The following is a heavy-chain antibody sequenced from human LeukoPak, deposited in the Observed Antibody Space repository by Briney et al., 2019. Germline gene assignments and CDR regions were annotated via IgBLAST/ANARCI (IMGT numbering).Heavy chain of an antibody. Sequence: GGSLRLSCAASGFTFDDYAMHWVRQAPGKGLEWVSLISGDGGSTCYADSVKGRFTISRDNSKNSLYLQMNSLRTEDTALYYCAKDISPIVVVPAALSTHYGMDVWGQGTTVTVSS. D-gene: IGHD2-2*01. J-gene: IGHJ6*02. CDR3: AKDISPIVVVPAALSTHYGMDV. CDR1: GFTFDDYA. V-gene: IGHV3-43*02. CDR2: ISGDGGST.